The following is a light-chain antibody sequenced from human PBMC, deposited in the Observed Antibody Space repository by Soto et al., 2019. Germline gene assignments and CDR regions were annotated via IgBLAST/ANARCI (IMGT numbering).Light chain of an antibody. CDR2: GAS. CDR1: QSVFNNH. J-gene: IGKJ1*01. V-gene: IGKV3-20*01. CDR3: QQYEAVVT. Sequence: VFSLSPGAVSLYHGERATLSCRASQSVFNNHIGWYQQKPGQAPRRLIFGASFRATGIPDRFSGSGSGTEFTLTISSLQSEDVAVYYCQQYEAVVTFGQG.